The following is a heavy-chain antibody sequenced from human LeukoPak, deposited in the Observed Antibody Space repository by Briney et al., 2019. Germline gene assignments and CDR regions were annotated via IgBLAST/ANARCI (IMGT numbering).Heavy chain of an antibody. CDR3: ARVPHSSSSPSDY. Sequence: ASVKVSCKASGYTFTGYYMHWVRQAPGQGLEWMGWINPNSGGTNYAQKFQGRVTMTRDTSISTAYMELSRLRSDDTAVYYCARVPHSSSSPSDYWGQGTLVTVSS. J-gene: IGHJ4*02. V-gene: IGHV1-2*02. D-gene: IGHD6-6*01. CDR2: INPNSGGT. CDR1: GYTFTGYY.